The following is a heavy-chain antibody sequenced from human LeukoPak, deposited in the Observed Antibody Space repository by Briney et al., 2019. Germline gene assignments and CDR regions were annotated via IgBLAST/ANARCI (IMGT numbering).Heavy chain of an antibody. CDR2: IYTSGST. J-gene: IGHJ4*02. D-gene: IGHD1-26*01. V-gene: IGHV4-4*07. Sequence: PSETLSLTCTVSGDSISSYYWSWIRQPAEKGLEWIGHIYTSGSTNYYTIGSTDYNPSLKSRVTISLDRSKNQFSLKLSSVTAADTAVYYCAAFLSGTYWYFDYWGQGALVTVSS. CDR3: AAFLSGTYWYFDY. CDR1: GDSISSYY.